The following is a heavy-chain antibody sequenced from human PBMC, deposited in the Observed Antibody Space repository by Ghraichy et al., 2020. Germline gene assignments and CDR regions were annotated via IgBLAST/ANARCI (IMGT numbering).Heavy chain of an antibody. D-gene: IGHD3-22*01. CDR3: AMWNYHGNNGYKRFDY. V-gene: IGHV4-59*01. Sequence: SETLSLTCNVYGGSLRSYYWSWIRQPPGKGLEWIGTIYYSGSTNYSPSLKSRVTMSVDTSKNQFSLKLSSVGAADTALYYCAMWNYHGNNGYKRFDYWGQGTLVTVSS. CDR1: GGSLRSYY. J-gene: IGHJ4*02. CDR2: IYYSGST.